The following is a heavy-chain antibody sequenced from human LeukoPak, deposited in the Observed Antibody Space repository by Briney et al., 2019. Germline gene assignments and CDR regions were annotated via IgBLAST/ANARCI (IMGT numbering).Heavy chain of an antibody. CDR1: GFTFSTYA. V-gene: IGHV3-21*01. D-gene: IGHD3-22*01. CDR2: ISSSSSYI. J-gene: IGHJ4*02. CDR3: AELGSSGYRYFDY. Sequence: GSLRLSCAASGFTFSTYAMNWVRQAPGKGLEWVSSISSSSSYIYYADSVKGRFTISRDNAKNSLYLQMNSLRAEDTAVYYCAELGSSGYRYFDYWGQGTLVTVSS.